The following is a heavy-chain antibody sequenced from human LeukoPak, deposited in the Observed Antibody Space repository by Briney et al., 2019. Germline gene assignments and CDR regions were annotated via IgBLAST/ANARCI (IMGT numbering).Heavy chain of an antibody. D-gene: IGHD6-19*01. CDR2: IYSGGST. CDR3: ARDGSSGFDV. J-gene: IGHJ6*02. V-gene: IGHV3-53*01. Sequence: PGGSLILSCAASGFIVSSNFLTWVRQAPGKGLEWVSVIYSGGSTYYADSVKGRFTISRDNSENTLYLQMNSLRAEDTAVYYCARDGSSGFDVWGQGTTVTVSS. CDR1: GFIVSSNF.